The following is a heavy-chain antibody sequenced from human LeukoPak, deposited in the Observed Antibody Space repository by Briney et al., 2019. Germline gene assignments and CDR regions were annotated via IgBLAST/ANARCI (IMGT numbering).Heavy chain of an antibody. V-gene: IGHV3-53*01. CDR3: TRNRPETPLGY. D-gene: IGHD1-14*01. J-gene: IGHJ4*02. CDR2: IYSVGST. Sequence: GGSLRLSCAASGITVSNNYFSWVRQAPGKGLEWVALIYSVGSTVYAASVKGRFTISRDSSRNTLFLQMNSLRPEDTAVYHCTRNRPETPLGYWGQGTLVTVSS. CDR1: GITVSNNY.